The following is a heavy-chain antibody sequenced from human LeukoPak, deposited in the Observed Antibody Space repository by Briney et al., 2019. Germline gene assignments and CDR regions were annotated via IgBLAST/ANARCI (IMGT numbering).Heavy chain of an antibody. D-gene: IGHD2-2*01. CDR3: ARRCSSPSCFYA. Sequence: SETLSLTCTVSGDSISSSRFHWGWIRQPPGKGLEWIGSIYYSGSTYYNPSLKSRVTISVDTSKNQFSLKLTSVTAADTAVYYCARRCSSPSCFYAWGQGTLVTVSS. J-gene: IGHJ5*02. CDR2: IYYSGST. CDR1: GDSISSSRFH. V-gene: IGHV4-39*01.